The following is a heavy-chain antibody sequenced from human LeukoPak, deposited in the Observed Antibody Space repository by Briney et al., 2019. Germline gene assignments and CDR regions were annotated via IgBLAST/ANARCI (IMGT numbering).Heavy chain of an antibody. CDR1: GYTVGNNY. CDR3: ARVVSGKFYVYHLDY. J-gene: IGHJ4*02. CDR2: IYSGGNT. Sequence: GGSLRLSCAASGYTVGNNYMTWVRQGSGKGLEWVSVIYSGGNTYYADSVKGRFTISRDNSKNTLYLQMNSLRAEDTAVYYCARVVSGKFYVYHLDYWGQGTLVTVSS. V-gene: IGHV3-53*01. D-gene: IGHD1-26*01.